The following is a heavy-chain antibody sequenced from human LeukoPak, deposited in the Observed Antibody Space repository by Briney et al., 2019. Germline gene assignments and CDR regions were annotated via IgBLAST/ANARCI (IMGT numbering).Heavy chain of an antibody. CDR3: ATEVTPYYYMDV. J-gene: IGHJ6*03. CDR1: GFTFSDYY. Sequence: GGSLRLSCAASGFTFSDYYMFWIRQAPGKGLEWVSYISSSGSTISYADSVKGRFTVSRDIAKNSLYLQMNSLRAEDTAVYYCATEVTPYYYMDVWGKGTTVTVSS. D-gene: IGHD2-21*02. CDR2: ISSSGSTI. V-gene: IGHV3-11*04.